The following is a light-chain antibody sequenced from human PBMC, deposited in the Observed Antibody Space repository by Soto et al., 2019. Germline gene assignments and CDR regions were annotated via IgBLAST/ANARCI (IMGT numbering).Light chain of an antibody. J-gene: IGLJ2*01. CDR1: SSNLGINY. CDR2: RNN. Sequence: QSVLTQPPSASGTPGQRVTISCSGSSSNLGINYVYWYQQLPGTAPKLLIYRNNQRPSGVPDRFSGSKSGTSASLAISGLRSEDEADYYCAAWDDSLSADVVFGGGTKVTVL. CDR3: AAWDDSLSADVV. V-gene: IGLV1-47*01.